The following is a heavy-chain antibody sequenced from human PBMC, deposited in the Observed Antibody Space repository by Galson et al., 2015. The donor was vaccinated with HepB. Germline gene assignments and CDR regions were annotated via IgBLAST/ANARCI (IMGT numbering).Heavy chain of an antibody. Sequence: SLRLSCAASGFTFSSYSMNWVRQAPGKGLEWVSSISSSSSYVYYADSVKGRFTISRDNAKNSLYLQMNSLRAEDTAVYYCARGSDGDFWSGYHTPGDYYYYYMDVWGKGTTVTVSS. J-gene: IGHJ6*03. V-gene: IGHV3-21*01. CDR2: ISSSSSYV. CDR3: ARGSDGDFWSGYHTPGDYYYYYMDV. D-gene: IGHD3-3*01. CDR1: GFTFSSYS.